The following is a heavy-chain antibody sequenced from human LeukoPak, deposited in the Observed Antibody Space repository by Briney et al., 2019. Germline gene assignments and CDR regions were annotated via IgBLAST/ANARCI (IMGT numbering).Heavy chain of an antibody. Sequence: SETLSLTCTVSGGSISSCYWSWIRQPPGKGLEWIGRIYTSGSTNYNPSLKSRVTISVDTSKNQFSLKLSSVTAADTAVYYCAREDDSSSADFDYWGQGTLVTVSS. CDR1: GGSISSCY. CDR2: IYTSGST. V-gene: IGHV4-4*08. CDR3: AREDDSSSADFDY. D-gene: IGHD6-6*01. J-gene: IGHJ4*02.